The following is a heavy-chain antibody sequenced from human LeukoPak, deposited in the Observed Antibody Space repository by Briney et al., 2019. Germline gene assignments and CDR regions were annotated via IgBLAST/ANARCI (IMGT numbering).Heavy chain of an antibody. D-gene: IGHD1-26*01. J-gene: IGHJ4*02. CDR1: GFTISSYA. CDR3: ARVISGSYLDY. CDR2: ISGSGGST. Sequence: GGSLRLSCAASGFTISSYAMTWVRQAPRKGLEWVSGISGSGGSTYYADSVKGRFTISRDNSRNTLYLQMNSLRDEDTAVYYCARVISGSYLDYWGQGTLVTVSS. V-gene: IGHV3-23*01.